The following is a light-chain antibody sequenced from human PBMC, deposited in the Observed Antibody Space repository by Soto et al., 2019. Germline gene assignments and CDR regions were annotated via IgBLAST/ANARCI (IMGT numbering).Light chain of an antibody. V-gene: IGKV3-15*01. CDR1: QSVSSN. CDR2: GAS. CDR3: QRPTNLPLT. Sequence: IVSKMSRATLSVSQGERATLSCRASQSVSSNLAWYQQKPGQAPRLLIYGASTRATGIPARFSRSGSGTAFTLTIISLEPEDLALFYCQRPTNLPLTFSPGTKVDI. J-gene: IGKJ3*01.